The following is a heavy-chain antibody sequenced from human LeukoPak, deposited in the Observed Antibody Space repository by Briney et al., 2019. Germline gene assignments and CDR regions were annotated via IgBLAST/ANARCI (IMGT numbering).Heavy chain of an antibody. J-gene: IGHJ4*02. CDR2: ISSSGSTI. CDR3: ARGGGRTTGTTTRFDY. D-gene: IGHD1-1*01. V-gene: IGHV3-48*03. Sequence: GGSLRLSCAASGFTFSSYEMNWVRQAPGKGLEWVSYISSSGSTIYYADSVKGRFTISRDNAKNSLYLQMNSLRAEDTAVYYCARGGGRTTGTTTRFDYWGQGTLVTVSP. CDR1: GFTFSSYE.